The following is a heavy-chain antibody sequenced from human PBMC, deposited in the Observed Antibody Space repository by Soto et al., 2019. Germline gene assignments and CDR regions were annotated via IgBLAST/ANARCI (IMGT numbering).Heavy chain of an antibody. D-gene: IGHD2-2*01. J-gene: IGHJ6*01. V-gene: IGHV3-23*01. CDR1: GFTFSNYA. CDR3: ANADCSSSSCSGFYGMDV. CDR2: ITGSGINT. Sequence: EVQLLESGGDLVQPGGSLRLSCATSGFTFSNYAMSWVRQAPGKGLEWVSTITGSGINTFYADSVKGRFTISRDNSKNTLYLQMNSLRAEDTAVYYCANADCSSSSCSGFYGMDVW.